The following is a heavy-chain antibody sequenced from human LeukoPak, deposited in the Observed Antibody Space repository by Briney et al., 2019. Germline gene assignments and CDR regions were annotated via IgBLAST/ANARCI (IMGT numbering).Heavy chain of an antibody. CDR1: GYSLTGYY. J-gene: IGHJ4*02. D-gene: IGHD5-18*01. Sequence: AASVKVSCKASGYSLTGYYIHWVRQAPGQGLEWMGRINPNSGGTNYAQKFQGRVTMPRDTSVGTAYMELSSLRSDDTAVYYCARADTGDYWGQGTLVTVSS. V-gene: IGHV1-2*06. CDR3: ARADTGDY. CDR2: INPNSGGT.